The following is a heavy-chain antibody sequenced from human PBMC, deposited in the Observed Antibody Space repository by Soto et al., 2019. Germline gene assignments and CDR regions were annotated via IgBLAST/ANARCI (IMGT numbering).Heavy chain of an antibody. CDR2: IIPLFGTA. D-gene: IGHD6-19*01. CDR3: ARPKGSYSSGYYYFDY. V-gene: IGHV1-69*13. CDR1: GGTNSTYA. J-gene: IGHJ4*02. Sequence: SVKVCCKASGGTNSTYAIYWVRQSKKQGLEWMGAIIPLFGTADYAQKFQGRVTITADESTSTAYMELSSLRSEDTAVYYCARPKGSYSSGYYYFDYWGQGTLVTVSS.